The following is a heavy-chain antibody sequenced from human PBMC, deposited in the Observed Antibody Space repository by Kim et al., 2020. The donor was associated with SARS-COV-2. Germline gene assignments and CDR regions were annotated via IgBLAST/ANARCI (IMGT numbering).Heavy chain of an antibody. CDR1: GFTFSSYG. D-gene: IGHD4-17*01. CDR3: ARAHTVTTDYYYGMDV. V-gene: IGHV3-33*05. Sequence: GGSLRLSCAASGFTFSSYGMHWVRQAPGKGLEWVAVISYDGSNKYYADSVKGRFTISRDNSKNTLYLQMNSLRAEDTAVYYCARAHTVTTDYYYGMDVWGQGTTVTVSS. CDR2: ISYDGSNK. J-gene: IGHJ6*02.